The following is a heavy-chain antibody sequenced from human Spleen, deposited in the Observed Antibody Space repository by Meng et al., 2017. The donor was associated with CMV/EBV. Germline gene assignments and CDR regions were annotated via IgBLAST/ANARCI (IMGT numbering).Heavy chain of an antibody. CDR2: ISWNSGSI. Sequence: SLKISCAASGFTFSSYDMHWVRQAPGKGLEWVSGISWNSGSIGYADSVKGRFTISRDNAKNSLYLEMNSLRAEDTAVYHCARRGGIAAVLNWFDPWGQGTLVTVSS. D-gene: IGHD6-13*01. CDR1: GFTFSSYD. J-gene: IGHJ5*02. CDR3: ARRGGIAAVLNWFDP. V-gene: IGHV3-9*01.